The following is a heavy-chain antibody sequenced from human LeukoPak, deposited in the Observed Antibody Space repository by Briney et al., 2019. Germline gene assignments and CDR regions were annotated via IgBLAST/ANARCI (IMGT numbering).Heavy chain of an antibody. J-gene: IGHJ4*02. D-gene: IGHD2-2*01. V-gene: IGHV1-46*01. CDR2: INPSGGST. CDR1: GYTFTSYY. Sequence: ASVKVSCKASGYTFTSYYMHWVRQAPGQGLEWMGIINPSGGSTSYAQKFQGRVTMTRDMSTSTVYMELSSLRSDDTAVYYCAVGDPYQLLEEWGQGTLVTVSS. CDR3: AVGDPYQLLEE.